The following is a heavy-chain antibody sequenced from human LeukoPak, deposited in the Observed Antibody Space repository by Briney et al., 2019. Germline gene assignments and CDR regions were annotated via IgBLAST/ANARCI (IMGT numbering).Heavy chain of an antibody. D-gene: IGHD2-2*01. J-gene: IGHJ4*02. Sequence: GGSLRLSCAASGFTFSSYAMSWVRQAPGKGLEWVSAISGSGGSTYYADSVKGRFTISRDNSKNTLYLQMNSLRAEDTAIYYCAKTKARGTSCFDNWGQGTLVTVSS. CDR2: ISGSGGST. CDR3: AKTKARGTSCFDN. V-gene: IGHV3-23*01. CDR1: GFTFSSYA.